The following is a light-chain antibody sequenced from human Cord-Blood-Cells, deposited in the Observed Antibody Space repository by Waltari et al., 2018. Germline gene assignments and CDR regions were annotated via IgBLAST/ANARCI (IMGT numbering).Light chain of an antibody. Sequence: QSALTQPASVSGSPGQSITISCTGTSSDVGGYNYVSWYQQHPGKAPKLMIYDVSNRPSGVSNRFSGSKSGNTACLTISGLQAEGEADYYCSSYTSSSFWVFGGGTKLTVL. CDR3: SSYTSSSFWV. V-gene: IGLV2-14*01. J-gene: IGLJ3*02. CDR1: SSDVGGYNY. CDR2: DVS.